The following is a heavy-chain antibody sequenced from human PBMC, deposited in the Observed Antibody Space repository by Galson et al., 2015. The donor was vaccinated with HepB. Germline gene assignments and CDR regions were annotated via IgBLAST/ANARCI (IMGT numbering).Heavy chain of an antibody. CDR1: GFTFNTYG. J-gene: IGHJ4*02. Sequence: SLRLSCAASGFTFNTYGIHWVRQAPGKGLEWVAVIWYDASRQYYADYVKGRFTISRDNSKNTVYLEINSLRAEDTAVYYCARDFSPTNRVIGGRGGWNYWCQGTLLTVSS. CDR3: ARDFSPTNRVIGGRGGWNY. CDR2: IWYDASRQ. V-gene: IGHV3-33*01. D-gene: IGHD2/OR15-2a*01.